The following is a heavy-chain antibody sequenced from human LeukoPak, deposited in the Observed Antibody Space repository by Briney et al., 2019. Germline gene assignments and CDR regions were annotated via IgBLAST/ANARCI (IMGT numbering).Heavy chain of an antibody. CDR2: MNPNSGNT. Sequence: ASVKLSCKASGYTFTSYDINRVRRATGQGLEWMGWMNPNSGNTGYAQEFQRRVTMTRNTSISTAYMELSSLGSDATAVYYCARIGLRVVIVSRPLDYWGQGTLVTVSS. V-gene: IGHV1-8*01. D-gene: IGHD3-16*02. J-gene: IGHJ4*02. CDR1: GYTFTSYD. CDR3: ARIGLRVVIVSRPLDY.